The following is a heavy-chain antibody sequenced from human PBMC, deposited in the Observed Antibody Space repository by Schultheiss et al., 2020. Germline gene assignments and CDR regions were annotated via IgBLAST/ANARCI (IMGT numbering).Heavy chain of an antibody. Sequence: GGSLRLSCAASGFIFTSYSMNWVRRAPGKGLDWVSSIIGRGGYIYYADSVKGRFTISRDNSKNTLYLQMNSLRADDTAVSYCAKEDDVVVPAAFDYWGQGTLVTVSS. J-gene: IGHJ4*02. V-gene: IGHV3-21*04. CDR2: IIGRGGYI. CDR3: AKEDDVVVPAAFDY. D-gene: IGHD2-2*01. CDR1: GFIFTSYS.